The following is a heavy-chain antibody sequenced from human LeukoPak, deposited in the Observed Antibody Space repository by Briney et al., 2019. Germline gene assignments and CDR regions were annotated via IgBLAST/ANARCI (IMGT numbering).Heavy chain of an antibody. J-gene: IGHJ4*02. CDR3: ARSRTTGTTEIRNY. D-gene: IGHD1-1*01. CDR2: IYHSGST. CDR1: GYSISSGYY. V-gene: IGHV4-38-2*02. Sequence: SETLSLTCTVSGYSISSGYYRGWIRQPPGKGLEWIGSIYHSGSTYYNPSLKSRVTISVDTSKNQFSLKLSSVTAADAAVYYCARSRTTGTTEIRNYWGQGTLVTVSS.